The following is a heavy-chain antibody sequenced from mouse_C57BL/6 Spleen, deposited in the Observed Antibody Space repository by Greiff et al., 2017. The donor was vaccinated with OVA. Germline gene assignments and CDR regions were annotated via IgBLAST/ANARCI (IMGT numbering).Heavy chain of an antibody. V-gene: IGHV1-81*01. CDR2: IYPRSGNT. CDR1: GFTFTSYG. CDR3: ARGPTVVGTEYFDV. J-gene: IGHJ1*03. Sequence: VQLQESGAELARPGASVKLSCKASGFTFTSYGISWVKQRPGQGLEWIGEIYPRSGNTYSTEKFKGKSTLTADKSSSTAYMELRSLTSEDTAVYFCARGPTVVGTEYFDVWGTGTTVTVSS. D-gene: IGHD1-1*01.